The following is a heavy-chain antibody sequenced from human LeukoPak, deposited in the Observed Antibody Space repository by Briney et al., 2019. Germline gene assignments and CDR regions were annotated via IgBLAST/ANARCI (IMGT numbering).Heavy chain of an antibody. CDR3: ARRGVEASDAFDI. CDR1: GGSISSSNYY. J-gene: IGHJ3*02. CDR2: IYYSGST. V-gene: IGHV4-39*07. Sequence: SETLSLTCTVSGGSISSSNYYWGWIRQPPGKGLEWIGSIYYSGSTYYNPSLKSRVTISVDTSKNQFSLKLSSVTAADTAVYYCARRGVEASDAFDIWGQGTMVTVSS. D-gene: IGHD1-26*01.